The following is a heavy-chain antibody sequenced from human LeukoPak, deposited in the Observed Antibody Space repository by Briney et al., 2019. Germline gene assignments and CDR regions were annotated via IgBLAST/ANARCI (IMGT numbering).Heavy chain of an antibody. CDR2: IYNGGRT. V-gene: IGHV3-53*01. D-gene: IGHD3-10*01. Sequence: RGSLRLSSAASGFTASINYMSWGRQAPGKGREWVPFIYNGGRTDSADSVKGRFTISRDNSKNTLYLQMRSLRAEDTAVYYCARVLRVRGVMVFDYWGQGTLVTVSS. CDR1: GFTASINY. J-gene: IGHJ4*02. CDR3: ARVLRVRGVMVFDY.